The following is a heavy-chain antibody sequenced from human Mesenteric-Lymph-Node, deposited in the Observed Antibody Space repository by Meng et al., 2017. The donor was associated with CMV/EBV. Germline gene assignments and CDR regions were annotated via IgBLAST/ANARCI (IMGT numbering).Heavy chain of an antibody. CDR1: GFTFGAYA. Sequence: GGSLRLSCTASGFTFGAYAMSWVRQAPGKGLEWVGFIRSKAYGGTTEYAASVKGRFTISRDDSKSIAYLQMNSLKTEDTAVYYCTRVNIYDFWSGYLPDAFDIWGQGTMVTVSS. J-gene: IGHJ3*02. V-gene: IGHV3-49*04. CDR2: IRSKAYGGTT. CDR3: TRVNIYDFWSGYLPDAFDI. D-gene: IGHD3-3*01.